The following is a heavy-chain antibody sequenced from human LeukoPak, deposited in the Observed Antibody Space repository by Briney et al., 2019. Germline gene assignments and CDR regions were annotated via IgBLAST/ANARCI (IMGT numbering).Heavy chain of an antibody. V-gene: IGHV3-21*01. CDR3: ARLGLGIGAFDI. CDR2: ISSSSSYI. CDR1: GFTFSGYS. D-gene: IGHD7-27*01. Sequence: KTGGSLRLSCAASGFTFSGYSMNWVRQAPGKGLEWVSSISSSSSYIYYADSVKGRFTISRDNAKNSLYPQMNSLRAEDTAVYYCARLGLGIGAFDIWGQGTMVTVSS. J-gene: IGHJ3*02.